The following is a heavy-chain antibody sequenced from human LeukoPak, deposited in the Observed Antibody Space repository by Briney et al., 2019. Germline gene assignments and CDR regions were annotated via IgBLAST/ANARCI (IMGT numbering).Heavy chain of an antibody. D-gene: IGHD3-3*01. CDR2: IFYSGST. CDR1: GGSISSGTYY. J-gene: IGHJ6*02. V-gene: IGHV4-39*02. CDR3: ARDGVVIQGEYYYYGMDV. Sequence: SETLSLTCAVPGGSISSGTYYWGWVRQPPGKGLEYIGTIFYSGSTYYSPSLKSRVTMSVDTSKNHFSLKLSSVTAADTAVFYCARDGVVIQGEYYYYGMDVWGQGTTVTVSS.